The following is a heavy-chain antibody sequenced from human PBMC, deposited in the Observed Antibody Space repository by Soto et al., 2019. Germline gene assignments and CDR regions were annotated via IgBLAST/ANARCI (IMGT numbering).Heavy chain of an antibody. CDR1: GGTFGSYA. Sequence: QVQLVQSGAEVKKPGSSVKVSCKASGGTFGSYAISWVRQAAGQGLEWMGGIIPIPGTANYAQKFQGRVTIAADESTNTAYMELSSLRSEDTAVYYCARSQGSSTSLEIYYYYYYVMDVWGQGTMVTVSS. D-gene: IGHD2-2*01. CDR2: IIPIPGTA. V-gene: IGHV1-69*01. J-gene: IGHJ6*02. CDR3: ARSQGSSTSLEIYYYYYYVMDV.